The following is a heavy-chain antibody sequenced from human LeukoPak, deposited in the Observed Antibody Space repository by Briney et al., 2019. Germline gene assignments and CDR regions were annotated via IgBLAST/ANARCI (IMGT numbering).Heavy chain of an antibody. D-gene: IGHD1-1*01. CDR1: GFTFSLYY. Sequence: GGSLRLSCAASGFTFSLYYMNWIRQAPGKGLEWLSYISDSSTYTNYADSVKGRFTISRDNAKNSLYLQMNSLRAEDTAVYYCARSTLAPDAFDIWGQGTMVTVSS. CDR3: ARSTLAPDAFDI. J-gene: IGHJ3*02. V-gene: IGHV3-11*03. CDR2: ISDSSTYT.